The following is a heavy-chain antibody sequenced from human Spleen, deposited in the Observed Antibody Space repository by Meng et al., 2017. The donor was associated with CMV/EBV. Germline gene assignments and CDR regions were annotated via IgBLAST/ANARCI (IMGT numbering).Heavy chain of an antibody. D-gene: IGHD3-3*01. Sequence: SETLSLTCTVSGGSISSGDYYWSWIRQPPGKGLEWIGYIYYSGSTYYNPSLKSRVTISVDTSKNQFSLKLSSVTAADTAVYYCVRAIFGVYYGMDVWGQGTTVTVSS. CDR1: GGSISSGDYY. V-gene: IGHV4-61*08. CDR2: IYYSGST. CDR3: VRAIFGVYYGMDV. J-gene: IGHJ6*02.